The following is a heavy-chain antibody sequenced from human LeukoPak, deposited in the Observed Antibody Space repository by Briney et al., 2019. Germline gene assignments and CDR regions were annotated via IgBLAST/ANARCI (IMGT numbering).Heavy chain of an antibody. D-gene: IGHD3-10*01. J-gene: IGHJ5*02. CDR3: ARGGAGSYYGTTFDP. CDR2: IYYSGST. Sequence: SETLSLTCTVSGGSMKNYYWIWIRQSPGKGLEWIGYIYYSGSTNYNPSLKSRVTISVDTSKNQFSLKLSSVTAADTAVYYCARGGAGSYYGTTFDPWGQGTLVTVSS. CDR1: GGSMKNYY. V-gene: IGHV4-59*08.